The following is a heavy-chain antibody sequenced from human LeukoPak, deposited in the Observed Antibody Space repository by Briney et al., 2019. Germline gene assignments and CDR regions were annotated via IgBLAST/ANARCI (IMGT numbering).Heavy chain of an antibody. J-gene: IGHJ4*02. CDR1: GFTFSSYE. D-gene: IGHD1-1*01. V-gene: IGHV3-48*03. CDR2: ISSSGFTM. Sequence: PGESLRLSCVASGFTFSSYEMNWVRQAPGKGLEWVSYISSSGFTMYYADSVEGRFTISRDNARNSLYLQMNSLRAEDTAVYYCARQSSIWNDGTNTDFNSWGQGTLVTVSS. CDR3: ARQSSIWNDGTNTDFNS.